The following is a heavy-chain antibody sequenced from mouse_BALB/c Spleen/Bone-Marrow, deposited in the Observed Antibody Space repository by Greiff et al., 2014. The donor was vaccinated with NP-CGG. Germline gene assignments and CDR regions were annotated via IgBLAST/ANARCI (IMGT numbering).Heavy chain of an antibody. Sequence: VQLKESGPSLVKPSQTLSLTCSVTGDSITSGYWNWIRKFPGNKLEYMGYISYSGSTYYNPSPKSRISISRDISKNQYYLQLNSVTTEDTATYYCARDSSGGILAMDYWGQGTSVTVSS. V-gene: IGHV3-8*02. J-gene: IGHJ4*01. CDR1: GDSITSGY. CDR3: ARDSSGGILAMDY. D-gene: IGHD3-2*01. CDR2: ISYSGST.